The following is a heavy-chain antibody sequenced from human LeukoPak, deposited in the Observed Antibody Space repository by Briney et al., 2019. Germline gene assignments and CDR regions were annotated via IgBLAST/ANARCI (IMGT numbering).Heavy chain of an antibody. D-gene: IGHD6-13*01. CDR2: IYYSGST. Sequence: SETLSLTGAVYGGSFSDYYWSWIRQPPGKGLEWIGYIYYSGSTNYNPSLKSRVTISVDTSKNQFSLKLSSVTAADTAVYYCAREEGAASYNYYYYYMDVWGKGTTVTVSS. J-gene: IGHJ6*03. CDR3: AREEGAASYNYYYYYMDV. V-gene: IGHV4-59*01. CDR1: GGSFSDYY.